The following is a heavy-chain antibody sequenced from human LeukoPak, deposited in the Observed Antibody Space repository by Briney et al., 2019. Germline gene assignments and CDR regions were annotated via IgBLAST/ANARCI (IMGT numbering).Heavy chain of an antibody. CDR2: IWYDGSNK. CDR3: AKDTAMVTYRGYYYYGMDV. Sequence: GGSLRLSCAASGFTFSSYGMHWVRQAPGKGLEWVAVIWYDGSNKYYADSVMGRFTISRDNSKNTLYLQMNSLRAEDTAVYYCAKDTAMVTYRGYYYYGMDVWGKGTTVTVSS. V-gene: IGHV3-33*06. D-gene: IGHD5-18*01. CDR1: GFTFSSYG. J-gene: IGHJ6*04.